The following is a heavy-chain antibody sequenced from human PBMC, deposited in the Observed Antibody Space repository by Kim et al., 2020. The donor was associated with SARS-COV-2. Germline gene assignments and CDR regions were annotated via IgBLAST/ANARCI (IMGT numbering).Heavy chain of an antibody. V-gene: IGHV1-69*13. CDR1: GGTFSSYA. CDR2: IIPIFGTA. Sequence: SVKVSCKASGGTFSSYAISWVRQAPGQGLEWMGGIIPIFGTANYAQKFQGRVTITADESTSTAYMELSSLRSEDTAVYYCAKTRGGYCSSTSCYTLSGNYYYGMDVWGQGTTVTVSS. CDR3: AKTRGGYCSSTSCYTLSGNYYYGMDV. D-gene: IGHD2-2*02. J-gene: IGHJ6*02.